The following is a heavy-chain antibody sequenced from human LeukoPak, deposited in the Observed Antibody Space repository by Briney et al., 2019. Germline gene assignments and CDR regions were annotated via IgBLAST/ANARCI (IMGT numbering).Heavy chain of an antibody. CDR3: ARRAVAPAAVSYFDN. CDR1: RGSITNSSCY. D-gene: IGHD2-2*01. CDR2: IYYTGTT. J-gene: IGHJ4*02. V-gene: IGHV4-39*01. Sequence: SETLSLTCAVSRGSITNSSCYWGWIRQPPGKGLEWIGGIYYTGTTYYSPSLNSRITISMDTSKKQFSLRLASVTAADTAVYYCARRAVAPAAVSYFDNWGQGTLVTVSS.